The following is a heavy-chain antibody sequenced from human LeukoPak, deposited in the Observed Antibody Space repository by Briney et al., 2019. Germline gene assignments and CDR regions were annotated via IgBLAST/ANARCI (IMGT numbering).Heavy chain of an antibody. J-gene: IGHJ4*02. CDR1: GFTFSSYA. Sequence: GGSLRLSCAASGFTFSSYAMSWVRQAPGKGLEWVSAIGGSGGSTYYADSVKGRFTISRDNSKNTLYLQMNSLRAEDTAVYYCASSRVPRPTVTPDWYFDYWGQGTLVTVSS. CDR3: ASSRVPRPTVTPDWYFDY. D-gene: IGHD4-17*01. CDR2: IGGSGGST. V-gene: IGHV3-23*01.